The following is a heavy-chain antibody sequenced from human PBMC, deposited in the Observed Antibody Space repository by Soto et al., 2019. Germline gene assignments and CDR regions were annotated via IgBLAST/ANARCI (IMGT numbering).Heavy chain of an antibody. V-gene: IGHV4-59*01. D-gene: IGHD2-2*01. Sequence: PSETLSLTCTVSGGSISNFYWSWIRQPPGKGLEWIGYIYYSGSTNYNPSLKSRVTISVDTSKNQFSLKLSSVTAADAAVYYCARGGRYCSSTRCYYDYYYMDVWGKGTTVTVSS. J-gene: IGHJ6*03. CDR3: ARGGRYCSSTRCYYDYYYMDV. CDR2: IYYSGST. CDR1: GGSISNFY.